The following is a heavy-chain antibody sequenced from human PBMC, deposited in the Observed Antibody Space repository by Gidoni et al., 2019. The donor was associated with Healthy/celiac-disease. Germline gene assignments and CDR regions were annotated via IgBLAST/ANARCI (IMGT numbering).Heavy chain of an antibody. V-gene: IGHV4-39*01. Sequence: QLQLQESGPGLVKPSETLSLTCTVSGGSISSSSYYWGWIRQPPGKGLEWIGSIYYSGSTYYNPSLKSRVTISVDTSKNQFSLKLSSVTAADTAVYYCARLLRGTMIVVVIEAGDYFDYWGQGTLVTVSS. J-gene: IGHJ4*02. CDR2: IYYSGST. CDR1: GGSISSSSYY. D-gene: IGHD3-22*01. CDR3: ARLLRGTMIVVVIEAGDYFDY.